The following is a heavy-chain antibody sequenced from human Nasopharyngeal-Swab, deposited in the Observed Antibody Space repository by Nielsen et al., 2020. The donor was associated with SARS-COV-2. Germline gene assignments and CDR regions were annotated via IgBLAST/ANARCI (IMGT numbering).Heavy chain of an antibody. CDR1: GFTFDDYA. D-gene: IGHD2-21*01. CDR3: ARGSGSEWFYYYGMDV. Sequence: GGSLRLSCAALGFTFDDYAMHWVRQAPGKGLEWVSGIAWNSGSLAYVDSVKGRFPISRDNAKNSLYLQMNSLTEEDTAFYYCARGSGSEWFYYYGMDVWGQGTTVTVSS. CDR2: IAWNSGSL. J-gene: IGHJ6*02. V-gene: IGHV3-9*01.